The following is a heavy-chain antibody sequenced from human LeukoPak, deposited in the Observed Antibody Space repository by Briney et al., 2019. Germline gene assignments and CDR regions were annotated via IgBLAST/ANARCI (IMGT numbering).Heavy chain of an antibody. CDR1: GFTFSSYW. J-gene: IGHJ4*02. V-gene: IGHV3-7*01. Sequence: GGSLRLSCAASGFTFSSYWMSWVRQAPGKGLEWVANINQDGSAKDYGGSVEGRFTISRDNAKNSLYLQMNSLTAEDTAVYFCASAPNENYFDFWGQGNLVTVSS. CDR3: ASAPNENYFDF. CDR2: INQDGSAK.